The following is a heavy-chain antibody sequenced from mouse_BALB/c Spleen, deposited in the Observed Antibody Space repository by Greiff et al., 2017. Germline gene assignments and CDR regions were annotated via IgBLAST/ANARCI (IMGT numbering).Heavy chain of an antibody. Sequence: EVQLVESGGGLVKPGGSLKLSCAASGFTFSDYYMYWVRQTPEKRLEWVATISDGGSYTYYPDSVKGRFTISRDNAKNNLYLQMSSLKSEDTAMYYCARGGNGYYDYAMDYWGQGTSVTVSS. CDR1: GFTFSDYY. J-gene: IGHJ4*01. CDR3: ARGGNGYYDYAMDY. D-gene: IGHD2-3*01. V-gene: IGHV5-4*02. CDR2: ISDGGSYT.